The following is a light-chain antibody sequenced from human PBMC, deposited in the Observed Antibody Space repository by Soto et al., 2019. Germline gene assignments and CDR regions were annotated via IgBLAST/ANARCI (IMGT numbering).Light chain of an antibody. CDR2: AAS. CDR1: QSISSY. CDR3: QQSYSTPRT. V-gene: IGKV1-39*01. J-gene: IGKJ1*01. Sequence: DIQMTQSPSSLSASVGARVTITCRASQSISSYLNWYQHKPGKAPKLLIYAASILQSGVPSRFSGSGSGTDFTLTVSSLQPEDFATYFCQQSYSTPRTFGQGTKVEVK.